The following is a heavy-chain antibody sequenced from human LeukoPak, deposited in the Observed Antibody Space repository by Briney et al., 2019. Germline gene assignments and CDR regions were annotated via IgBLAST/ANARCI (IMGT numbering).Heavy chain of an antibody. CDR1: GYSISSGYY. V-gene: IGHV4-38-2*02. CDR2: IYPSGST. J-gene: IGHJ4*02. Sequence: SETLSFTCTVSGYSISSGYYWGWIRQPPGKGLEWIGRIYPSGSTNYNPSLKSRVTISVDTSKNQFSLKLSSVTAADTAVYYCARYAATREFDYWGQGTLVTVSS. D-gene: IGHD2-2*01. CDR3: ARYAATREFDY.